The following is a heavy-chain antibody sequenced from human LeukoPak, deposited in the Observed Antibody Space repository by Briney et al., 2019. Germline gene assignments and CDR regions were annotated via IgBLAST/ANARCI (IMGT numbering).Heavy chain of an antibody. D-gene: IGHD2-15*01. V-gene: IGHV1-2*02. Sequence: GASVNVSCKTSGYAFTGHHIHWVRQAPGQRLEWLGWITSNSGDTKYEEKFQGRVTMTRNKSINTVYMDLTRLTSDDEAVYYCARIGLGKDTAFDIWGQGTMVTVSS. CDR3: ARIGLGKDTAFDI. J-gene: IGHJ3*02. CDR2: ITSNSGDT. CDR1: GYAFTGHH.